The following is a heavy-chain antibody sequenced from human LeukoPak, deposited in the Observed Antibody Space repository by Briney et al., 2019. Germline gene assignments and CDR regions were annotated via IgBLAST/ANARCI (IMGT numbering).Heavy chain of an antibody. Sequence: TGGSLRLSCAASGFVFSNYAMSWVRQAPGRGLEWVSTISGRADSTYSADSVRGRFTIHRDSYKNTLSLQMDSLIAEDTAVYYCARSPLIRESYGDKIVKFDYWGQGTLVTVSS. J-gene: IGHJ4*02. V-gene: IGHV3-23*01. CDR3: ARSPLIRESYGDKIVKFDY. CDR1: GFVFSNYA. D-gene: IGHD4-17*01. CDR2: ISGRADST.